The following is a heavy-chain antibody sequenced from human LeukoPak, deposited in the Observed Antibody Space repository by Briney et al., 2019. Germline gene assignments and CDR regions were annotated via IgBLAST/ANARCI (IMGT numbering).Heavy chain of an antibody. CDR1: GFTFSSYA. CDR3: AKAYSSGWYVDYFDY. D-gene: IGHD6-19*01. J-gene: IGHJ4*02. Sequence: PGGSLRLSCAASGFTFSSYAMSWVRQAPGKRLEWVSTISGSGGSTYYADSVKGRFTISRDNSKNTLYLQMNSLRAEDTAVYYCAKAYSSGWYVDYFDYWGQGTLVTVSS. V-gene: IGHV3-23*01. CDR2: ISGSGGST.